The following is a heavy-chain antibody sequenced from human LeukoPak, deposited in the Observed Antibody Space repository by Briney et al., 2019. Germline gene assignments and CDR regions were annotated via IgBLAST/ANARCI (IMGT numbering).Heavy chain of an antibody. Sequence: GASVRVSCKASGYTLSGYNIHWVRQAPGQGLEWMGWINPNSGETKYAQNFQGGVTLTRDTSISTFYMEVSRLTSGDTAVYFCARYNWNDVVSALDYWGQGTLVTVSS. V-gene: IGHV1-2*02. D-gene: IGHD1-1*01. J-gene: IGHJ4*02. CDR1: GYTLSGYN. CDR2: INPNSGET. CDR3: ARYNWNDVVSALDY.